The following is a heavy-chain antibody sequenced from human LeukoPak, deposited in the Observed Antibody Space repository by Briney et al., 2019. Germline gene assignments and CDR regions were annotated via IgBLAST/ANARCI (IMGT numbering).Heavy chain of an antibody. V-gene: IGHV4-39*01. D-gene: IGHD5-18*01. Sequence: SETLSLTCTVSGGSISSSSYYWGWIRQPPGKGLEWIGSIYYSGSTYYNPSLKSRVTISVDTSKNQFSLKLSSVTAADTAVYYCARHEWGIQLWLYYFDYWGQGTLVTVSS. CDR1: GGSISSSSYY. CDR3: ARHEWGIQLWLYYFDY. CDR2: IYYSGST. J-gene: IGHJ4*02.